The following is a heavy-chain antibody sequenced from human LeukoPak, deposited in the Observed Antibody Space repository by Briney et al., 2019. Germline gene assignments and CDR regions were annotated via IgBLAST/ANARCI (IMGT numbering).Heavy chain of an antibody. V-gene: IGHV4-4*07. CDR2: IYTSGST. J-gene: IGHJ4*02. CDR1: GGSISSYY. D-gene: IGHD7-27*01. CDR3: ARESRRTGDFDY. Sequence: SETLSLTCTVSGGSISSYYWSWIRQPAGKGLEWIGRIYTSGSTNYNPSLKSRVTMSVDTSKNQFSMKLSSVTAADTAVYYCARESRRTGDFDYWGQGTLVTVSS.